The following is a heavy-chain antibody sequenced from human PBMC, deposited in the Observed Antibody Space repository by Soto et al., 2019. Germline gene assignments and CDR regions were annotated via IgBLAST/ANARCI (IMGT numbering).Heavy chain of an antibody. CDR3: ARVRGFYSGSERGGLGMDV. CDR2: ISSSSSTI. J-gene: IGHJ6*02. D-gene: IGHD1-26*01. CDR1: GFTFSSYS. Sequence: GGSLRHTCAASGFTFSSYSMNWVRQAPGKVLEWVSYISSSSSTIYYADSVKGRFTISRDNAKNSLYLQMNSLRDEDTAVYYCARVRGFYSGSERGGLGMDVWGQGTTVTVSS. V-gene: IGHV3-48*02.